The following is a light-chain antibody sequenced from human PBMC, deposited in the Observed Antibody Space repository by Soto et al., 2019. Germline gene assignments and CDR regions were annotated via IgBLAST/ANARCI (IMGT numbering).Light chain of an antibody. CDR1: QSVSSY. CDR3: QQRSNWPLIT. V-gene: IGKV3-11*01. CDR2: DAS. Sequence: EIVLTQSPATLSLSPGERATLSCRASQSVSSYLAWYQQKPGQPPRLLIYDASNRATGIPARFSGRGSGTDFALTISSLELEDFAVYYCQQRSNWPLITFGQGTRLEIK. J-gene: IGKJ5*01.